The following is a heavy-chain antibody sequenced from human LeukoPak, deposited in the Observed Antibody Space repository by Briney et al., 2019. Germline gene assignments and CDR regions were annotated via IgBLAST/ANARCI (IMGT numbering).Heavy chain of an antibody. Sequence: GASVKVSCKASGYTFTGYYMHWVRQAPGQGLEWMGWINPNSGGTNYAQRFQGRVTMTRDTSISTAYMELSRLRSDDTAVYYCAREWDIVVVQRENWFDPWGQGTLVTVSS. CDR2: INPNSGGT. D-gene: IGHD2-2*01. V-gene: IGHV1-2*02. CDR3: AREWDIVVVQRENWFDP. J-gene: IGHJ5*02. CDR1: GYTFTGYY.